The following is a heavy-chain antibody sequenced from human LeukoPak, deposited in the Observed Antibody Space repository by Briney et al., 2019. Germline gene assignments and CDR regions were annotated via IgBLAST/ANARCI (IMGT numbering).Heavy chain of an antibody. D-gene: IGHD2-2*01. CDR3: ASMPSTEIYYFYYMDV. CDR2: ISANAVST. V-gene: IGHV3-23*01. CDR1: RFTFSSYT. Sequence: GGSLRLSCAESRFTFSSYTMNWVRQAPGKGLEWGSGISANAVSTYYADSAKGRFTISRDNSKNTLYLHMDRLGTEDTAVYYCASMPSTEIYYFYYMDVWGKGTKVTVSS. J-gene: IGHJ6*03.